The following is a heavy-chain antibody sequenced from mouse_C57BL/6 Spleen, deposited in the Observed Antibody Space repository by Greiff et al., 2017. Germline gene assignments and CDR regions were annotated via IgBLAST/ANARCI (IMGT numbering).Heavy chain of an antibody. D-gene: IGHD1-1*01. V-gene: IGHV1-19*01. CDR2: INPYNGGT. CDR1: GYTFTDYY. CDR3: ARGGATVVDWYFDV. J-gene: IGHJ1*03. Sequence: VQLQQPGAELVKPGASVKMSCKASGYTFTDYYMNWVKQSHGKSLEWIGVINPYNGGTSYNQKFKGKATLTVDKSSSTAYMELNSLTSEDSAVYYCARGGATVVDWYFDVWGTGTTVTVSS.